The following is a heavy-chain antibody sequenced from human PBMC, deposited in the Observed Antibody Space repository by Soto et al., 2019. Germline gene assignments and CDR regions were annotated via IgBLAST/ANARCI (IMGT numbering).Heavy chain of an antibody. D-gene: IGHD3-10*01. Sequence: QVQLVQSGAEVKKPGSSVKVSCKASGGTFSSYAISWVRQAPGQGLEWMGGIIPIFGTANYAQKFQGRVTITADESTSTAYMELSSLRSEDTAVYYCARGFGELWNAEPSCLDSWGQGTLVTVSS. J-gene: IGHJ4*02. CDR2: IIPIFGTA. V-gene: IGHV1-69*01. CDR3: ARGFGELWNAEPSCLDS. CDR1: GGTFSSYA.